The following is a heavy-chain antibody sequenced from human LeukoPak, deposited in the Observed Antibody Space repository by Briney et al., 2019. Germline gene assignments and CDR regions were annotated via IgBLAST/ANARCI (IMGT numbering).Heavy chain of an antibody. J-gene: IGHJ4*02. Sequence: GGSLRLSCAASGFTFSSYAMSWVRQAPGKGLEWVSAISGSGGSTYYADSVKGRFTTSRDNSKNTLYLQMNSLRAEDTAVYYCASVAGDILTDDVDYWGQGTLVTVSS. D-gene: IGHD3-9*01. CDR2: ISGSGGST. CDR1: GFTFSSYA. CDR3: ASVAGDILTDDVDY. V-gene: IGHV3-23*01.